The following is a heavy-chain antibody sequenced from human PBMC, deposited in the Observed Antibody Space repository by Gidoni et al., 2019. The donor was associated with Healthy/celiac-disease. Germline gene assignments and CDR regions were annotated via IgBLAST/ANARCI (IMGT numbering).Heavy chain of an antibody. CDR2: ISSDGGST. V-gene: IGHV3-64*01. J-gene: IGHJ2*01. CDR3: AREGITGTMMGDWYFDL. CDR1: GFPFRSHA. Sequence: VQLVESAGGWVQLGGSFSLLCSASGFPFRSHAIHGVRQAPGKGLEYVSAISSDGGSTYYANSVKGRFTISRDNSKNTLYLQMGSLRAEDMAVYYCAREGITGTMMGDWYFDLWGRGTLVTVSS. D-gene: IGHD1-7*01.